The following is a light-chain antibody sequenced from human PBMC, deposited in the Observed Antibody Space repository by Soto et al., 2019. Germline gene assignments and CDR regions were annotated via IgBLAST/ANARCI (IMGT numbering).Light chain of an antibody. CDR2: EVS. V-gene: IGLV2-14*01. Sequence: QFVLNQPPSVHGAPGPAITISCAGRRSDVGGYDYVSWYQKHPGKAPKLMIYEVSNRPSGVSNRFSGSKSGNTASLPISWLQAEDEADYYCSSFTSSSTFVFGTRTKVTVL. J-gene: IGLJ1*01. CDR3: SSFTSSSTFV. CDR1: RSDVGGYDY.